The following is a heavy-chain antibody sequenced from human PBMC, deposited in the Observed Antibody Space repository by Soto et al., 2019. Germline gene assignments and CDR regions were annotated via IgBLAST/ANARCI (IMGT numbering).Heavy chain of an antibody. CDR1: GYTFTSYD. CDR2: MNPNSGNT. Sequence: ASVKVSCKASGYTFTSYDINWVRQATGQGREWMGWMNPNSGNTGYAQKFQGRVTMTRNTSISTAYMELSSLRSEDTAVYYCARLGWFGELSPRAYYYYMDVWGKGTTVTVSS. CDR3: ARLGWFGELSPRAYYYYMDV. J-gene: IGHJ6*03. V-gene: IGHV1-8*01. D-gene: IGHD3-10*01.